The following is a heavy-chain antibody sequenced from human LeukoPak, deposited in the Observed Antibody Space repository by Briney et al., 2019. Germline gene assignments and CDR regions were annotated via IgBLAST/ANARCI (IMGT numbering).Heavy chain of an antibody. D-gene: IGHD6-19*01. CDR3: ARGEVAGYWYFDL. Sequence: SETLSLTCTVSGYSISSGYYWGWIRQPPGKGLEWIGSIYHSGSTYYNPSLKSRVTISVDTSKNQFSLKLSSVTAADTAVYYCARGEVAGYWYFDLWGRGTLVTVSS. CDR2: IYHSGST. V-gene: IGHV4-38-2*02. CDR1: GYSISSGYY. J-gene: IGHJ2*01.